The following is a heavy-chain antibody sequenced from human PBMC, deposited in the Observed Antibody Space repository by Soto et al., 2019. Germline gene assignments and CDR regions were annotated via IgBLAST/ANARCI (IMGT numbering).Heavy chain of an antibody. Sequence: EVRLLESGGGLVQPGGSLRLSCAASGFAFISYAMSWVRQAPGKGLEWVSTVTASGGSTYYADSVKGRFTISRDNSKNTLYLQMNSLRAEDTAVYYCAKDLTVGAGHPIDAFDIWGLGTKVTVSS. CDR3: AKDLTVGAGHPIDAFDI. CDR1: GFAFISYA. D-gene: IGHD1-26*01. J-gene: IGHJ3*02. V-gene: IGHV3-23*01. CDR2: VTASGGST.